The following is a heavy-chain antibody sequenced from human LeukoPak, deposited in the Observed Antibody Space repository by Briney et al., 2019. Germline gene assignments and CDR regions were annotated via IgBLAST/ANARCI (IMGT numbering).Heavy chain of an antibody. J-gene: IGHJ4*02. CDR2: IYPGDSDT. CDR1: GYSFTSYW. CDR3: ARHPGYSTSLYGTSDY. V-gene: IGHV5-51*01. Sequence: GESLKISCKGSGYSFTSYWIGWVRQMPGKGLEWMGIIYPGDSDTRYSPSFQGQVTSSADKSISTAYLQWSSLKASDTAMYYCARHPGYSTSLYGTSDYWGQGTLVTVSS. D-gene: IGHD6-13*01.